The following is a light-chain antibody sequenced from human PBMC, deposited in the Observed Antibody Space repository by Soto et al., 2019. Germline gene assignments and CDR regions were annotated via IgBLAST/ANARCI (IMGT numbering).Light chain of an antibody. CDR3: QQYGSSRWT. J-gene: IGKJ1*01. CDR2: GVS. Sequence: EIVLTQSPGTLSLSTGERATLSCRASQSASNNYLAWYQQKPGQAPRLLISGVSSRATGIPDRFSGSGSGTDFTLTVNRLEPEDLAVYYCQQYGSSRWTFGQGTKADNK. CDR1: QSASNNY. V-gene: IGKV3-20*01.